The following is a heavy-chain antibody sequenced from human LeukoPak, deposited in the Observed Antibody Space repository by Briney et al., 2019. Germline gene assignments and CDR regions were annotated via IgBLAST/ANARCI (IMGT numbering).Heavy chain of an antibody. D-gene: IGHD2-2*01. Sequence: ASVKVSCKASGGTFSSYAISWVRQAPGQGLEWMGRIIPILGIANYAQKFQGRVTITADKSTSTAYMELSSLRSEDTAVYYCARGHGGYCSSTSCYFGESDYWGQGTLVTVSS. V-gene: IGHV1-69*04. CDR1: GGTFSSYA. CDR3: ARGHGGYCSSTSCYFGESDY. CDR2: IIPILGIA. J-gene: IGHJ4*02.